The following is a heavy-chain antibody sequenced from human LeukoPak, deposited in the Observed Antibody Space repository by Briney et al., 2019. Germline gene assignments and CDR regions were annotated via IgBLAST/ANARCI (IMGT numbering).Heavy chain of an antibody. CDR1: GGSISSSSYY. D-gene: IGHD5-18*01. CDR3: ATNYGAWIQLWLKFAV. J-gene: IGHJ6*02. Sequence: TSETLSLTCTVSGGSISSSSYYWGWVRQPPGKGLEWIGSIYYSGSTYYNPSLKSRVTISVDTSKNQFSLKLSSVTAADTAVYYCATNYGAWIQLWLKFAVWGQGTTVTVSS. CDR2: IYYSGST. V-gene: IGHV4-39*01.